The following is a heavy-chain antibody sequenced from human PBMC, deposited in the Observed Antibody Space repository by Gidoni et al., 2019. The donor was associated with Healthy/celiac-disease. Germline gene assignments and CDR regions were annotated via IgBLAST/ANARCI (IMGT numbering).Heavy chain of an antibody. D-gene: IGHD2-2*02. Sequence: QVQLVQSGAEVKKPGSSVKVSCKASGGTFSSYAISWVRQAPGQGLEWMGGIIPIFGTANYAQKFQGRVTITADESTSTAYMELSSLRSEDTAVYYCATIPITRRPQKTLSYYYYGMDVWGQGTTVTVSS. V-gene: IGHV1-69*01. CDR3: ATIPITRRPQKTLSYYYYGMDV. CDR1: GGTFSSYA. J-gene: IGHJ6*02. CDR2: IIPIFGTA.